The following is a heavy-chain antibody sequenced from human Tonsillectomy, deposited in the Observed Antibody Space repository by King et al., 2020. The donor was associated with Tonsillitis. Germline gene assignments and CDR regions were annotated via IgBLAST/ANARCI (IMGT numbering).Heavy chain of an antibody. CDR2: IYYSGST. D-gene: IGHD6-13*01. CDR1: GGSISSYY. CDR3: ASSSSWSFDY. V-gene: IGHV4-59*01. J-gene: IGHJ4*02. Sequence: QLQESGPGLVKPSETLSLTCTVSGGSISSYYWSWIRQPPGKGLEWIGYIYYSGSTNYNPSLQSRVTISVDTSKNQFSLKLSSVTAADTAVYYCASSSSWSFDYWGQGTLVTVSS.